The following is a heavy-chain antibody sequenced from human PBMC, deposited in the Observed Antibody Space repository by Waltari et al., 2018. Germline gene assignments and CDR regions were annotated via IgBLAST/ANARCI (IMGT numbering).Heavy chain of an antibody. V-gene: IGHV3-23*01. Sequence: EVQLLESGGGLVQPGGSLRLSCAASGFTFSSYAMSWVRQAPGKGLEWVSAISGSGGSTYYADSVKCRFTISRDNSKNTLYLQMNSLRAEDTAVYYCAKDPKSIWSGPDYWGQGTLVTVSS. CDR2: ISGSGGST. J-gene: IGHJ4*02. CDR3: AKDPKSIWSGPDY. D-gene: IGHD3-3*01. CDR1: GFTFSSYA.